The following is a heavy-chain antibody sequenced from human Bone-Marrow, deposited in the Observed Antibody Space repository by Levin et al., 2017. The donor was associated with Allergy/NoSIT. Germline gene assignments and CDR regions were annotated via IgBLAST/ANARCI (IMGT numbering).Heavy chain of an antibody. Sequence: GGSLRLSCAASGFTFNSYSMNWVRQAPGKGLEWVSTISSSVSNHIYYADSVKGRFTISRDNAKNSLYLQMNNLTAGDTALYYCARGSFRDWGQGTLVIVSS. V-gene: IGHV3-21*01. D-gene: IGHD3-10*01. J-gene: IGHJ4*02. CDR2: ISSSVSNHI. CDR1: GFTFNSYS. CDR3: ARGSFRD.